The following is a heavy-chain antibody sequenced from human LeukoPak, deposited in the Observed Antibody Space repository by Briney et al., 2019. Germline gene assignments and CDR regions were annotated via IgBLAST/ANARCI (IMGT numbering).Heavy chain of an antibody. Sequence: ASVKVSCKASGYTFTDYYIHWVRQAPGQGLEWMGRINPNSGGTNYAQKFQGRVTMTRDTSISTAYMELSRLRSDDTAVYYCARDRGSGWPNWFDPWGQGTLVTVSS. J-gene: IGHJ5*02. CDR2: INPNSGGT. D-gene: IGHD6-19*01. V-gene: IGHV1-2*06. CDR1: GYTFTDYY. CDR3: ARDRGSGWPNWFDP.